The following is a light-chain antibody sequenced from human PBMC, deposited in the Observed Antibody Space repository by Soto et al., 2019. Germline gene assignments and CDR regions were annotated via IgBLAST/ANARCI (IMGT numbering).Light chain of an antibody. CDR1: QSVSTYY. CDR3: PHYNSYSES. J-gene: IGKJ1*01. V-gene: IGKV3-20*02. CDR2: ATS. Sequence: EILLTQSPAALSSSLGERVTVTCRASQSVSTYYLAWYQQKSGQAPRLLIHATSSMASGVPARFSGSGSGADFTLTISSLQPDDFATYYCPHYNSYSESFGQGTKVDI.